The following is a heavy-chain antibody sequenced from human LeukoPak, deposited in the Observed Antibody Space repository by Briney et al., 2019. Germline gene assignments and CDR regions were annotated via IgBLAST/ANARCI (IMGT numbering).Heavy chain of an antibody. D-gene: IGHD1-26*01. CDR3: ASARDSGSYPSPFDY. V-gene: IGHV1-2*02. Sequence: ASVKVSFKASGYMFTSYYMHWVRQAPGQGLEWMGWINPNSGGTNYPQKFQGRVTMTRDTSISTAYMDLSRLRSDDTAVYYCASARDSGSYPSPFDYWGQGTLVTVSS. J-gene: IGHJ4*02. CDR1: GYMFTSYY. CDR2: INPNSGGT.